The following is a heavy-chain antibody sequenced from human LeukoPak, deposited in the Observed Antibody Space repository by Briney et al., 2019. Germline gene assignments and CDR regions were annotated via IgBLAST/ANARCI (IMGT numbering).Heavy chain of an antibody. CDR1: GFTFSRYD. CDR3: AKHYYISGRQYAFDI. CDR2: IGISGDT. J-gene: IGHJ3*02. Sequence: GGSLRLSCAASGFTFSRYDMHWVRQTPGKGLEWVSGIGISGDTYYPDSVKGRFTISREDAKNSLYLQMNSLRAGDTAVYYCAKHYYISGRQYAFDIWGQGTMVTVSS. V-gene: IGHV3-13*01. D-gene: IGHD3-10*01.